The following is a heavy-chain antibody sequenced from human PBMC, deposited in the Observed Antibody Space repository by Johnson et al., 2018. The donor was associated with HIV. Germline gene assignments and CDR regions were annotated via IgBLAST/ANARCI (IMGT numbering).Heavy chain of an antibody. CDR1: GFTFSSYA. D-gene: IGHD1-26*01. V-gene: IGHV3-30*04. CDR2: ISYDGSNK. CDR3: ARDQAGVGATTADAFDI. Sequence: QVQLVESGGGVVQPGRSLRLSCAASGFTFSSYAMHWVRQAPGKGLEWVAVISYDGSNKYYADSVKGRFTISRDNSKNSLYLQMNSLRAEDTAVYYCARDQAGVGATTADAFDIWGQGTMVIVSS. J-gene: IGHJ3*02.